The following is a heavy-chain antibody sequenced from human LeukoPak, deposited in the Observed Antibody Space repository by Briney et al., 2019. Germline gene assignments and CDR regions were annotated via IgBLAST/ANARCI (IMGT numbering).Heavy chain of an antibody. CDR1: GFPFSDYY. J-gene: IGHJ6*02. V-gene: IGHV3-11*04. CDR2: TSSSSSTI. CDR3: ARLRYYGMDV. Sequence: GGSLRLSCAASGFPFSDYYMSWIRQAPGKGLEWVSYTSSSSSTIYYADSVKSRFTISRDNAKNSLYLQMNSLRAEDTAVYYCARLRYYGMDVWGQGTTVTVSS.